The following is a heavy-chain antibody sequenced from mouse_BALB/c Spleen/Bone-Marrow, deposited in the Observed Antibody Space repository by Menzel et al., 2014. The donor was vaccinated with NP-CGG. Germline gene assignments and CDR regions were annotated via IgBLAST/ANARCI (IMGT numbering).Heavy chain of an antibody. CDR3: ARYYYGFYFDY. V-gene: IGHV14-3*02. J-gene: IGHJ2*01. CDR1: GFNIKDTY. Sequence: EVQLQQSGAELVKPGASVKLSCTASGFNIKDTYMHWVKQRPEQGLEWIGRIDPANGNTKYDPKFQGKATITADTSSNTAYLQLSSLTSEDTAVYYCARYYYGFYFDYCGEGTTLTVSS. D-gene: IGHD1-1*01. CDR2: IDPANGNT.